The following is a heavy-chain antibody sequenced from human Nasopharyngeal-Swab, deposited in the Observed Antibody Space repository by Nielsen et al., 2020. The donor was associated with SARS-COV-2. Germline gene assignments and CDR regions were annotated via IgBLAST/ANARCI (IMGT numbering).Heavy chain of an antibody. CDR1: GIPFSDST. Sequence: LKLSCAASGIPFSDSTVSWVRHPSGKGLEWVGHITGKTNNYATAYAASVKGRFTISRHDSTNTGYLQLNSLKTEDPAGDYCTGLYIGSYGFEPLCQGTLVTVSS. CDR3: TGLYIGSYGFEP. J-gene: IGHJ5*02. CDR2: ITGKTNNYAT. V-gene: IGHV3-73*01. D-gene: IGHD1-26*01.